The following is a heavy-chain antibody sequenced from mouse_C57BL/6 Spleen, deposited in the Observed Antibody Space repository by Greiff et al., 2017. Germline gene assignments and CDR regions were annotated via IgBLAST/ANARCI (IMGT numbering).Heavy chain of an antibody. Sequence: EVKLVESGGGLVKPGGSLKLSCAASGFTFSSYAMSWVRQTPEKRLEWVATISDGGSYTYYPDNVKGRFTISRDNAKNNLYLQMSHLKSEDTAMYYCARDRRRSPYYAMDYWGQGTSVTVSS. J-gene: IGHJ4*01. CDR1: GFTFSSYA. CDR2: ISDGGSYT. D-gene: IGHD1-1*01. V-gene: IGHV5-4*01. CDR3: ARDRRRSPYYAMDY.